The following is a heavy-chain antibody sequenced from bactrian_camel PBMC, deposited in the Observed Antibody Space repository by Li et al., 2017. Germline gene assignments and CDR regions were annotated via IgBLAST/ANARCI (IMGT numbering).Heavy chain of an antibody. Sequence: HVQLVESGGGSVQAGGSLRLSCVASGYIASSRCMGWFRQPPGAERGLVSRIKTDGTTTYADSVKGRFTISQDNARRTTFLQMNGLKPDDTGMYYCAASGLFDCVSNWRFITPGQFTGWGQGTQVTVS. D-gene: IGHD8*01. CDR3: AASGLFDCVSNWRFITPGQFTG. CDR1: GYIASSRC. J-gene: IGHJ4*01. V-gene: IGHV3S53*01. CDR2: IKTDGTT.